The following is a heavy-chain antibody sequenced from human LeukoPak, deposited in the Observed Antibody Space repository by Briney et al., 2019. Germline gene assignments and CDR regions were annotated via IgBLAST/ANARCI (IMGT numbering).Heavy chain of an antibody. V-gene: IGHV3-23*01. J-gene: IGHJ5*02. CDR3: AKGSGSGWYGWFAP. CDR1: GFTFSAYA. D-gene: IGHD6-19*01. Sequence: AGGSLRLSCTASGFTFSAYAMMWVRQAPGKGPEWVSAIRGGGTSEFYADSVKGRFRISRDNSKDTLFLQMNSLRAEDTALYYCAKGSGSGWYGWFAPWGQGTLVTVSS. CDR2: IRGGGTSE.